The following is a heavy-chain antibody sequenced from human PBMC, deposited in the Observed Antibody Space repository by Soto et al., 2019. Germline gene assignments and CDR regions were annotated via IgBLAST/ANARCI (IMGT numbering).Heavy chain of an antibody. CDR3: AAAMIYYYYYGMDV. CDR1: GFTFTSSA. J-gene: IGHJ6*02. D-gene: IGHD3-22*01. CDR2: IVVGSGNT. V-gene: IGHV1-58*01. Sequence: ASVKVSCKASGFTFTSSAVQWVRQARGQRLEWIGWIVVGSGNTNYAQKFQERVTITRDMSTSTAYMELSSLRSEDTAVYYCAAAMIYYYYYGMDVWGQGTTVTVS.